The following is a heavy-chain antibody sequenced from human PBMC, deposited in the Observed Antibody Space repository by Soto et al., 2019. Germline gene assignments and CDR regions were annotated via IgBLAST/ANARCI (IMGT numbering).Heavy chain of an antibody. CDR1: GFTLSTYG. CDR3: AKEYGSTWIDH. J-gene: IGHJ4*02. Sequence: GGSLRLSCAASGFTLSTYGMHWVRQAPGKGLEWVAAMSHDGTKEYYADSVKGRFTISRDNSRNTLFLQLNSLRAEDTAVYYCAKEYGSTWIDHWGQGT. V-gene: IGHV3-30*18. D-gene: IGHD6-13*01. CDR2: MSHDGTKE.